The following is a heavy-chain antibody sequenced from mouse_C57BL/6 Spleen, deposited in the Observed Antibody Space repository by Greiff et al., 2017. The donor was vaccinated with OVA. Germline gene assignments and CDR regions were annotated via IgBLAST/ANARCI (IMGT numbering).Heavy chain of an antibody. J-gene: IGHJ4*01. Sequence: VQLQQPGAELVKPGASVKLSCKASGYTFTSYWMHWVKQRPGQGLEWIVMIHPNSGSTNYNEKFKSKATLTVDKSSSTAYMQLSSLTSEDSAVYYCASQLRFYAMDYWGQGTSVTVSS. CDR2: IHPNSGST. CDR1: GYTFTSYW. D-gene: IGHD3-2*02. V-gene: IGHV1-64*01. CDR3: ASQLRFYAMDY.